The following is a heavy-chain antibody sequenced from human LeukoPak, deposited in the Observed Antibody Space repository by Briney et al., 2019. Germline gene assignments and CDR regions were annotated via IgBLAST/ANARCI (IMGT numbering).Heavy chain of an antibody. V-gene: IGHV3-48*04. D-gene: IGHD5-12*01. CDR2: ISSSGSTI. CDR3: ARGLVAPDAFDI. Sequence: GGSLRLSCAASGFTFSSYSMNWVRQAPGKGLEWVSYISSSGSTIYYADSVKGRFTISRDNAKNSLYLQMNSLRAEDTAVYYCARGLVAPDAFDIWGQGTMVTVSS. CDR1: GFTFSSYS. J-gene: IGHJ3*02.